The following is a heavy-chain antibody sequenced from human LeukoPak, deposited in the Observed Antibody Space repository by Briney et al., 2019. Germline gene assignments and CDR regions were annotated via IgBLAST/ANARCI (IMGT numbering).Heavy chain of an antibody. CDR3: ARSTLDTMIVVVSSHYFDY. CDR1: GYTFTSYA. Sequence: ASVKVSFKASGYTFTSYAMNWVRQAPGQGLEWMGWINTNTGNPTYAQGFTGRFVFSLDTSVSTAYLQISSLKAEDTAVYYCARSTLDTMIVVVSSHYFDYWGQGTLVTVSS. D-gene: IGHD3-22*01. CDR2: INTNTGNP. V-gene: IGHV7-4-1*02. J-gene: IGHJ4*02.